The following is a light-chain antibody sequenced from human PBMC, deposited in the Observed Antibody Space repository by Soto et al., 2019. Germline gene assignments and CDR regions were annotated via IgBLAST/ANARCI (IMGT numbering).Light chain of an antibody. V-gene: IGLV2-14*01. Sequence: QSALTQPASVSGSPGQSITISCTGTSSDVGGYNYVSWYQQHPGKAPKLVIYEVSNRPSGVSNRFSGSKSGNTASLTISGLQDEDEADYYCSSYTISSTLEFGGGTKLTVL. J-gene: IGLJ2*01. CDR2: EVS. CDR1: SSDVGGYNY. CDR3: SSYTISSTLE.